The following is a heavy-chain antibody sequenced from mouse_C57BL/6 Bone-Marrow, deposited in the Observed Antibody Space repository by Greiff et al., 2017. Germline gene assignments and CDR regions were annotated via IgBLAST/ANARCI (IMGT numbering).Heavy chain of an antibody. D-gene: IGHD3-1*01. CDR1: GYTFTGYG. CDR2: IYPRSGNP. V-gene: IGHV1-81*01. Sequence: QVQLKESGAELARPGASVKLSCKASGYTFTGYGISWVKQRTGQGLEWIGEIYPRSGNPYYNETFKGKAPLTADKSSSTAYMVPRCLTSEDTAVYYCARSGGLGGKDTTLTVSS. J-gene: IGHJ2*01. CDR3: ARSGGL.